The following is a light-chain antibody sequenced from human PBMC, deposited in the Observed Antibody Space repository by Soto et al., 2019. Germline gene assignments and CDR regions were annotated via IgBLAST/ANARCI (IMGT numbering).Light chain of an antibody. CDR2: GAS. CDR1: QDIRKY. J-gene: IGKJ3*01. Sequence: DIPMTQSPSSLSASVGDRVTITCQASQDIRKYLTWYQQKPGKPPKLLIYGASNLEPGVPSRFSGSGSGTDFTFTISSLQPEDVATYHCQQYDNFPLTFGPGTKVDIK. CDR3: QQYDNFPLT. V-gene: IGKV1-33*01.